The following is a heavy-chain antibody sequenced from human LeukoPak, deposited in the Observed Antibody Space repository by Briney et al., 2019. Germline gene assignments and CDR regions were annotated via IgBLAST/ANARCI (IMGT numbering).Heavy chain of an antibody. V-gene: IGHV3-74*01. D-gene: IGHD3-9*01. CDR1: GFTFSTYW. Sequence: GGSLRLSCAASGFTFSTYWMHWVRQAPGKGLVWVSRINSDGSSTTYADSVKGRFTISRDNAKNTLYLQMNSLRAEDTAAYYCAKAEGYDILTGLDYWGQGTLVTVSS. CDR3: AKAEGYDILTGLDY. CDR2: INSDGSST. J-gene: IGHJ4*02.